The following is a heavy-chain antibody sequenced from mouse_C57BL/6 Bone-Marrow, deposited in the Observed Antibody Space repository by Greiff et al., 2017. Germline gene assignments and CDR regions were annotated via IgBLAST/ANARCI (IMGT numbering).Heavy chain of an antibody. CDR1: GYTFTSYW. J-gene: IGHJ3*01. Sequence: QVQLQQPGTELVKPGASVKLSCKASGYTFTSYWMHWVKQRPGQGLEWIGNINPSNGGTNYNEKFKSKATLTVDKSSSTAYMQLCSLTSEDSAVYYCARAGLSTMVTTRRGFAYWGQGTLVTVSA. CDR3: ARAGLSTMVTTRRGFAY. CDR2: INPSNGGT. V-gene: IGHV1-53*01. D-gene: IGHD2-2*01.